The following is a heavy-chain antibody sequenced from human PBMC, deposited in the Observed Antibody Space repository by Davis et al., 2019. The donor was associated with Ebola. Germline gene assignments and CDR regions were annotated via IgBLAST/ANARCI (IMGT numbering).Heavy chain of an antibody. CDR3: ARDDVPGLLDS. D-gene: IGHD3-10*02. CDR1: GGSVDSGSYH. Sequence: SETLSLTCTVSGGSVDSGSYHWGWIRQTPGKGLEWIGSFYYNGNTYYNPSLRSRVTILMDTSKNQYSLPLDSVTAADTAVYYCARDDVPGLLDSWGLGARVIVSS. V-gene: IGHV4-39*07. CDR2: FYYNGNT. J-gene: IGHJ4*02.